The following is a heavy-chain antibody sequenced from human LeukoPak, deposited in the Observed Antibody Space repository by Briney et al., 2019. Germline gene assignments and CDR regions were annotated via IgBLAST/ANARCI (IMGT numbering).Heavy chain of an antibody. D-gene: IGHD5-12*01. CDR3: ARVSGYDWESFYDY. CDR1: GGSISSYY. CDR2: IYYSGST. V-gene: IGHV4-59*01. Sequence: SETLSLTCTVSGGSISSYYWSWIRQPAGKGLEWIGYIYYSGSTNYNPSLKSRVTISVDTSKNQFSLKLRSVTAADTAVYYCARVSGYDWESFYDYWGQGTLVTVSS. J-gene: IGHJ4*02.